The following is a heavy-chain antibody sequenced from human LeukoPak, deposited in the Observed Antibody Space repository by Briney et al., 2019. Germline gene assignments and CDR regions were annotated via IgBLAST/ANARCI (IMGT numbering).Heavy chain of an antibody. V-gene: IGHV3-23*01. J-gene: IGHJ4*02. Sequence: PGGSLRLSCAASGFTFRNYVMNWVRQAPGKGLEWVSAIGGTDGTTFYAAFVKGRSTISRDNSRNTLYLQMNSLRAEDTAVYYCTKRIDGAGSYYIDFWGQGTVVTVSS. CDR3: TKRIDGAGSYYIDF. CDR1: GFTFRNYV. CDR2: IGGTDGTT. D-gene: IGHD3-10*01.